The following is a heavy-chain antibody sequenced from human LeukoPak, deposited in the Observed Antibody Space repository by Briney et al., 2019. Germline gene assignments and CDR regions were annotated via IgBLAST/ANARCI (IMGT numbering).Heavy chain of an antibody. D-gene: IGHD2-2*01. CDR3: AKDMGYRREYCSSTSCYEGDYYGMDV. V-gene: IGHV3-43*01. CDR1: GFTFDDYT. CDR2: ISWVGCST. Sequence: GGSLRLSCAASGFTFDDYTMHWVRQAPGKGLEWVSLISWVGCSTYYADSVKGRFTFSRDNSKNSLYLQMNSLITEDTALYYCAKDMGYRREYCSSTSCYEGDYYGMDVWGQGTTVTVSS. J-gene: IGHJ6*02.